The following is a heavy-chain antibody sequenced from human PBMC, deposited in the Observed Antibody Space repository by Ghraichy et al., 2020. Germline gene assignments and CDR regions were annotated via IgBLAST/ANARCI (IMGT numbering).Heavy chain of an antibody. CDR2: ISYDGSNK. J-gene: IGHJ4*02. CDR1: GFTFSSYG. Sequence: LSLTCAASGFTFSSYGMHWVRQAPGKGLEWVDVISYDGSNKYYADSVKGRFTISRDNSKNTLYLQMNSLRAEDTAVYYCAKNTDMTTVTLGYWGQGTLVTVSS. CDR3: AKNTDMTTVTLGY. D-gene: IGHD4-11*01. V-gene: IGHV3-30*18.